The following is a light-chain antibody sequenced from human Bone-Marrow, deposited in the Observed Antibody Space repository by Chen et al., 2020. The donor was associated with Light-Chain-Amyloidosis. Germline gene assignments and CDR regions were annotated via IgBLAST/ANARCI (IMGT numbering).Light chain of an antibody. V-gene: IGKV1-39*01. CDR2: GES. CDR1: QTINNN. CDR3: QQHHNTPLT. Sequence: DIQMTQSPSSLSASVGDRITITCRPSQTINNNLNWFQQKPGKAPQLLIYGESSLQTGVPSRFTGSGSGTEFTLTINGLQPEDFATYYCQQHHNTPLTFGGGITVEIK. J-gene: IGKJ4*01.